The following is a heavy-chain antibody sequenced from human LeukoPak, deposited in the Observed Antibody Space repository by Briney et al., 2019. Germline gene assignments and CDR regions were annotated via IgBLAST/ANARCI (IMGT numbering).Heavy chain of an antibody. V-gene: IGHV3-9*01. CDR3: ARGPGMATRKRYFCN. CDR2: ISWDSVGI. D-gene: IGHD5-24*01. J-gene: IGHJ4*01. CDR1: GFTFGDYA. Sequence: GGSLRLSCAASGFTFGDYAMHWVRQGPGKGLEWVASISWDSVGIDYGDSVKGRFTISRDNAKNSLYLQMNSLRAEDTALYYCARGPGMATRKRYFCNWGHGTLVTVSS.